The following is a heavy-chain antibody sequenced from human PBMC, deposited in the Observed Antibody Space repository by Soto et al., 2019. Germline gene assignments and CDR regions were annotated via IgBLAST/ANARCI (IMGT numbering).Heavy chain of an antibody. CDR3: TRLSSSSVY. V-gene: IGHV3-49*04. Sequence: EVQLVESGGGLVQPGRSLRLSCTASGFTFGDYAMSWVRQAPGKGLEWVGFIRSKAYGGTTEYAASVKGRFTISRDDSKSIAYLQMNSLKTEDTAVYYCTRLSSSSVYWGQGTLVTVSS. D-gene: IGHD6-6*01. J-gene: IGHJ4*02. CDR2: IRSKAYGGTT. CDR1: GFTFGDYA.